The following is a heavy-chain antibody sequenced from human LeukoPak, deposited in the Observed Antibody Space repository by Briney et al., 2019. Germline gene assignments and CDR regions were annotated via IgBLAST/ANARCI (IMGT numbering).Heavy chain of an antibody. CDR1: GFTFSSYA. Sequence: QPGGSLRLSCAASGFTFSSYAMSWVRQAPWKGLEWVSAISGSGGSTYYADSVKGRFTISRDNSKNTLYLQMNSLRAEDTAVYYCAKVSTERRLGDYYYYYGMDVWGQGTTVTVSS. CDR2: ISGSGGST. V-gene: IGHV3-23*01. CDR3: AKVSTERRLGDYYYYYGMDV. J-gene: IGHJ6*02. D-gene: IGHD3-16*01.